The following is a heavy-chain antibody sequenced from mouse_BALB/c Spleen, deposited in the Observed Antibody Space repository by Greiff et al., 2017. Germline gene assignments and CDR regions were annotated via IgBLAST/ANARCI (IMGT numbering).Heavy chain of an antibody. CDR2: INPSTGYT. V-gene: IGHV1-7*01. Sequence: VKLVESGAELAKPGASVKMSCKASGYTFTSYWMHWVKQRPGQGLEWIGYINPSTGYTEYNQKFKDKATLTADKSSSTAYMQLSSLTSEDSAVYYCARGGGNSYYFDYWGQGTTLTVSS. J-gene: IGHJ2*01. CDR1: GYTFTSYW. CDR3: ARGGGNSYYFDY. D-gene: IGHD2-1*01.